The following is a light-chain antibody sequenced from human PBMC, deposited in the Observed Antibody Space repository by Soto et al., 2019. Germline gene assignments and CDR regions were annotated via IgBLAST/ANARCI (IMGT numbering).Light chain of an antibody. J-gene: IGLJ2*01. CDR1: SSDVGGYNY. CDR3: SSYAGSNTVV. V-gene: IGLV2-8*01. Sequence: QSALTQPPSASGSPGQSVTISCTGTSSDVGGYNYVSWYQQHPGKAPKLMIYEVSKRPSGVPDRFSGSKSGNTASLTVSGLHDEDEADYYCSSYAGSNTVVFGGGTKVTVL. CDR2: EVS.